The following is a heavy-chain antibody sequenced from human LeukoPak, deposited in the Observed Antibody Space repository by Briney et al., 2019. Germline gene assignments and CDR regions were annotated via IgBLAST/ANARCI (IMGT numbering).Heavy chain of an antibody. D-gene: IGHD3-22*01. CDR2: SGTDGDT. CDR3: ATKTPGNYPYDY. V-gene: IGHV3-23*01. Sequence: GGSLRLSCVLSGFTFTSAPMNWVRQAPGKGLEWVSTSGTDGDTYYADSVKGRFTISRDNSKNTVHLQMTSLRVEDTAVYYCATKTPGNYPYDYWGQGTLVIVSP. J-gene: IGHJ4*02. CDR1: GFTFTSAP.